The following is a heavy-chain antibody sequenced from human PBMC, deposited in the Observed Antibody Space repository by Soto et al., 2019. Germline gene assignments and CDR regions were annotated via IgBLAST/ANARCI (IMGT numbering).Heavy chain of an antibody. V-gene: IGHV4-59*01. CDR1: GGSISSYY. Sequence: SETLSLTCTVSGGSISSYYWSWIRQPPGKGLEWIGYIYYSGSTDYNPSLKSRVTISVDTSKNQFSLKLSSVTAADTAVYYCARVGGTYYDYIWGSYPADDAFDIWGQGTMVTVSS. J-gene: IGHJ3*02. D-gene: IGHD3-16*01. CDR3: ARVGGTYYDYIWGSYPADDAFDI. CDR2: IYYSGST.